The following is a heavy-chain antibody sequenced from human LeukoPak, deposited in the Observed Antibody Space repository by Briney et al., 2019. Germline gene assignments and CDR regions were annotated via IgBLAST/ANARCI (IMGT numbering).Heavy chain of an antibody. D-gene: IGHD2-8*01. J-gene: IGHJ3*02. CDR3: ARLAGTSGHVWYAFDI. CDR1: GYSFTSYW. Sequence: GESLKISCKGSGYSFTSYWIGWVRQMPGKGLEWMGIIYPGDSNTRYSPSFQGQVTISADKSISTAYLQWSSLKASDTAMYYCARLAGTSGHVWYAFDIWGQGTMVTVSS. V-gene: IGHV5-51*01. CDR2: IYPGDSNT.